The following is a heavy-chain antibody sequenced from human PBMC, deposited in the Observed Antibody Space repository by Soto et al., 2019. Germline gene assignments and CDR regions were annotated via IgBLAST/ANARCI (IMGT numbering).Heavy chain of an antibody. Sequence: QVLLVQSGPEVKKPGSSVKVSCKASGGTFNNYAINWVRQAPGRGLEWMGGFILTFGTGNHAQDFQGRVTITADESTTTAYMERNSLRSEDTAIYYCASFDGTLVRGGRSSPYEMDVWGQGTTVIVSS. CDR3: ASFDGTLVRGGRSSPYEMDV. J-gene: IGHJ6*02. CDR1: GGTFNNYA. V-gene: IGHV1-69*01. CDR2: FILTFGTG. D-gene: IGHD3-10*01.